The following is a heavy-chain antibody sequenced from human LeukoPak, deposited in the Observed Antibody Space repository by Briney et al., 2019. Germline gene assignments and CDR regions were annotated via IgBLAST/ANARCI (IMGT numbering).Heavy chain of an antibody. CDR2: ISYSGST. D-gene: IGHD3-16*02. J-gene: IGHJ4*02. V-gene: IGHV4-39*01. CDR3: ARRAGYDYVWGSYRSRGPFDY. CDR1: GGSISSSSYC. Sequence: SETPSLTCTVSGGSISSSSYCWGWIRQPPGKGLEWIGSISYSGSTYYNPSLSLKSRVTISVDTSKKQFSLKLNSVTAADTAVYYCARRAGYDYVWGSYRSRGPFDYRGQGTLVTVSS.